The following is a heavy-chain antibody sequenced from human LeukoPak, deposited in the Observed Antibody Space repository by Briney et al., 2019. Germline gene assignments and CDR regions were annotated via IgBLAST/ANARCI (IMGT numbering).Heavy chain of an antibody. J-gene: IGHJ2*01. V-gene: IGHV4-34*01. D-gene: IGHD4-17*01. Sequence: PSETLSLTCAVYGVSFSGYYWSWLRQPPGKGLEWIGEINHSGSTNYNPSLKSRVTISVDTSKNQFSLKLSSVTAADTAVYYCARTRTVTPAWWYFDLWGRGTLVTVSS. CDR3: ARTRTVTPAWWYFDL. CDR2: INHSGST. CDR1: GVSFSGYY.